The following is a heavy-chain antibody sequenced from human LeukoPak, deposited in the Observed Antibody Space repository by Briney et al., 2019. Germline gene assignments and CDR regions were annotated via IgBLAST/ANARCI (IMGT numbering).Heavy chain of an antibody. D-gene: IGHD6-13*01. CDR1: GFTFSSYA. CDR2: ISYDGSNK. CDR3: ARAYSSSWYYYYMDV. J-gene: IGHJ6*03. Sequence: PGGSLRLSCAASGFTFSSYATHWVRQAPGKGLEWVAVISYDGSNKYYADSVKGRFTISRDNSKNTLYLQMNSLRAEDTAVYYCARAYSSSWYYYYMDVWGKGTTVTVSS. V-gene: IGHV3-30*01.